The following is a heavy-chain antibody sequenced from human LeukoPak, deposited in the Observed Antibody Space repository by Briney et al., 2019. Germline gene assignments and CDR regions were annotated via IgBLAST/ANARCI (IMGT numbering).Heavy chain of an antibody. CDR3: ARGQVYGSGSYYNTPFRY. Sequence: ASVKVSCKASGYTFTSYYMHWVRQAPGQGLEWMGIINPSGSSTSYAQKFQGRVTMTRDTSTSTVYMELSSLRSEDTAVYYCARGQVYGSGSYYNTPFRYWGQGTLVTVSS. CDR2: INPSGSST. V-gene: IGHV1-46*01. J-gene: IGHJ4*02. CDR1: GYTFTSYY. D-gene: IGHD3-10*01.